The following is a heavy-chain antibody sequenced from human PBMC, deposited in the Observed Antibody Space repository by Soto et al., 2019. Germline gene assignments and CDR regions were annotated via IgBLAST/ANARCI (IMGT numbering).Heavy chain of an antibody. CDR3: ARDRGAYEGPGPYPVYH. V-gene: IGHV3-21*01. J-gene: IGHJ5*02. D-gene: IGHD5-12*01. Sequence: EVQLVESGGGLVKPGGSLRLSCAASGFTFSSYSMHWVRQAPGKGLEWVSSISSRSRSIYYADSQKGRFTISRDNTKNSLSLQRNNRGAEDTAVYYCARDRGAYEGPGPYPVYHWGQGALVPFSS. CDR1: GFTFSSYS. CDR2: ISSRSRSI.